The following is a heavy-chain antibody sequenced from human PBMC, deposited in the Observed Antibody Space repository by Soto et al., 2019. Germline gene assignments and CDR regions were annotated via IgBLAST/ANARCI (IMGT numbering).Heavy chain of an antibody. CDR3: ARVTTIVGAYYFDY. J-gene: IGHJ4*02. D-gene: IGHD1-26*01. CDR2: IIPIFGTA. V-gene: IGHV1-69*12. CDR1: GGTFSSYA. Sequence: QVQLVQSGAEVKKPGSSVKVSCKASGGTFSSYAISWVRQAPGQGLEWMGGIIPIFGTANYAQKFKGRVTITADESTSIAYMELSSLRSEDTAVYYCARVTTIVGAYYFDYWGQGTLVTVSS.